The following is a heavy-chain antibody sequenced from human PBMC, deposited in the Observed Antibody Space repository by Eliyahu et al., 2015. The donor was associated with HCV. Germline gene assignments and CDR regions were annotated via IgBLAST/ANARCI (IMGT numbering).Heavy chain of an antibody. D-gene: IGHD6-19*01. V-gene: IGHV4-59*01. CDR2: IPYSGSX. Sequence: QVQLQESGPGLVKPSETLSLTCTVXGGSIXTXYWSWIRQPPGKGLEWIGFIPYSGSXNYNPPLKSRVTISVDTSKNQFSLNLTSVTAADTAVYYCASGGGGIAVAGTGGWFDPWGQGTLVTVSS. J-gene: IGHJ5*02. CDR3: ASGGGGIAVAGTGGWFDP. CDR1: GGSIXTXY.